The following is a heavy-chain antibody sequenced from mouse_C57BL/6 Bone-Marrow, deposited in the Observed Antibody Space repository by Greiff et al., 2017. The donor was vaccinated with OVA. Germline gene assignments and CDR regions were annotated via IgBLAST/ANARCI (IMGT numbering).Heavy chain of an antibody. Sequence: EVKLQESGGDLVKPGGSLKLSCAASGFTFSSYGMSWVRQTPDKRLEWVATISSGGSYTYYPDSVKGRFTISRDNAKNTLYLQMSSLKSEDTAMYYCARRGVLRQRRYFDYWGQGTTLTVSS. CDR2: ISSGGSYT. J-gene: IGHJ2*01. D-gene: IGHD1-2*01. CDR1: GFTFSSYG. V-gene: IGHV5-6*02. CDR3: ARRGVLRQRRYFDY.